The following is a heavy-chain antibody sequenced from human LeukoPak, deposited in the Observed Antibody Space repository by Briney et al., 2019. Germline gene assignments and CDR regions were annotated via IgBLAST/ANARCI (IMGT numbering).Heavy chain of an antibody. CDR1: GFTFSSYA. Sequence: GGSLRLSCAASGFTFSSYAMSWVRQAPGKGLEWVSAISGSGGSTYYADSVKGRFTISRDNSKNTLYLQMNSLRAEDTAVYYCAKDESRGYSSSWYFSGDAFDFWGQGTMVTVSS. CDR3: AKDESRGYSSSWYFSGDAFDF. CDR2: ISGSGGST. D-gene: IGHD6-13*01. V-gene: IGHV3-23*01. J-gene: IGHJ3*01.